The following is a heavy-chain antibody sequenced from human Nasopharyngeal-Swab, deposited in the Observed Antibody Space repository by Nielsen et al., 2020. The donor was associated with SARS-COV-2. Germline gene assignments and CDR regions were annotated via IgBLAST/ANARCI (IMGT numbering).Heavy chain of an antibody. D-gene: IGHD3-3*01. Sequence: GESLKISCAASGFTSSSYWMSWVRQAPGKGLEWVANIKQDGSEKYYVDSVKGRFTISRDNAKNSLYLQMNSLRAEDTAVYYCARSSRGPYYDFWSGSNYPDYWGQGTLVTVSS. J-gene: IGHJ4*02. CDR2: IKQDGSEK. V-gene: IGHV3-7*03. CDR3: ARSSRGPYYDFWSGSNYPDY. CDR1: GFTSSSYW.